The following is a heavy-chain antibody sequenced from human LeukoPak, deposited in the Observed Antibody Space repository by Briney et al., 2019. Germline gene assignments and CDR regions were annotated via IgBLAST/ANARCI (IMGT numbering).Heavy chain of an antibody. D-gene: IGHD1-26*01. Sequence: GGSLRLSCAASGFTFSSYAMHWVRQAPGKGLEWVAVISYDGSNKYYADSVKGRFTISRDNSKNTLDLLMNSLRAEDTAVYYCAKVSFGGSYYGFDYWGQGTLVTVSS. CDR1: GFTFSSYA. CDR2: ISYDGSNK. CDR3: AKVSFGGSYYGFDY. J-gene: IGHJ4*02. V-gene: IGHV3-30-3*01.